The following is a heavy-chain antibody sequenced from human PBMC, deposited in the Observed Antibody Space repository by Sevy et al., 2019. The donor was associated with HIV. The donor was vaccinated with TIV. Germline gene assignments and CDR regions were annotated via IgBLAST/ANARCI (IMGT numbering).Heavy chain of an antibody. CDR3: ARVGVFEFWTGPLFDQ. V-gene: IGHV3-7*01. J-gene: IGHJ4*02. Sequence: GGSLRLSCAASGFTFSSYWMSWVRQTPGKGLEWVANIKEDGSEKNYVDSVKGRLTISRDNAQKSVYLEMKSLTVEDTAVYYCARVGVFEFWTGPLFDQWGRGTLVTVSS. D-gene: IGHD3-3*01. CDR2: IKEDGSEK. CDR1: GFTFSSYW.